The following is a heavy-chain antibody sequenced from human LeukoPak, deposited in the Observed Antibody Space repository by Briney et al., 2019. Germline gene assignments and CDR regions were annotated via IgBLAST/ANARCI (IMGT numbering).Heavy chain of an antibody. CDR1: TFTFSSYE. V-gene: IGHV3-48*03. Sequence: GGSLRLSCAASTFTFSSYEMNWVRQAPGKGLEWVSYISSSGSTIYYADSVKGRFTISRDNAKNSLYLQMNSLRAEDTAVYYCARVRYSTGWASGGAFDYWGQGTLVTVSS. D-gene: IGHD6-19*01. CDR3: ARVRYSTGWASGGAFDY. CDR2: ISSSGSTI. J-gene: IGHJ4*02.